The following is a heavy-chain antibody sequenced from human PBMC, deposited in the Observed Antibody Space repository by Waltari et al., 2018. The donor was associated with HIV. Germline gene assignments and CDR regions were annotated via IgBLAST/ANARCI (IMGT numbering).Heavy chain of an antibody. CDR3: ARGWARGFLEWLTTHYYYYYGMDV. D-gene: IGHD3-3*01. CDR1: GGSFSGYY. J-gene: IGHJ6*02. CDR2: INHSGST. Sequence: QVQLQQWGAGLLKPSETLSLTCAVYGGSFSGYYWSWIRQPPGKGLEWIGEINHSGSTNYNPSLKSRVTISVDTSKNQFSLKLSSVTAADTAVYYCARGWARGFLEWLTTHYYYYYGMDVWGQGTTVTVSS. V-gene: IGHV4-34*01.